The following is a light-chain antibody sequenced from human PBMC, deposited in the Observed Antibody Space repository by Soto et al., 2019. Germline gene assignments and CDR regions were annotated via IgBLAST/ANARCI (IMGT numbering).Light chain of an antibody. CDR3: QHYKTWPLA. V-gene: IGKV3-15*01. CDR2: NAY. Sequence: MTQSPASLSVSPGESVTLSCRASQGVATTLAWYRQQPGQAPRLLIYNAYIRASGVPARFSGSGSGTEFTLTISSLQSEDFAVYYCQHYKTWPLAFGGGTKVDIK. J-gene: IGKJ4*01. CDR1: QGVATT.